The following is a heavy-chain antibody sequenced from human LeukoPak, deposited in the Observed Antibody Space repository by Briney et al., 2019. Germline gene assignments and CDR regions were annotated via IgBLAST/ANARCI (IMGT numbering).Heavy chain of an antibody. J-gene: IGHJ3*02. D-gene: IGHD2-2*01. CDR1: GYRFTSYW. V-gene: IGHV5-10-1*01. CDR3: ARHVYCSSTSCYAAFDI. CDR2: IDPSDSHT. Sequence: GESLRISRKGSGYRFTSYWISWVRQMPGKGLEWMGRIDPSDSHTNYSPSFQGHVTISADKSISTAYLQWSSMKASDTAMYYCARHVYCSSTSCYAAFDIWGQGTMVTVTS.